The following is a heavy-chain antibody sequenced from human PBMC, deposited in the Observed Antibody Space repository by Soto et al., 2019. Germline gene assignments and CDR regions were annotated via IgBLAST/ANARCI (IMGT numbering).Heavy chain of an antibody. CDR1: GGSISSYY. J-gene: IGHJ4*02. D-gene: IGHD6-19*01. V-gene: IGHV4-59*01. CDR2: IYYSGST. Sequence: QVQLQESGPGLVKPSETLSLTCTVSGGSISSYYWSWIRQPPGKGLEWIGYIYYSGSTNYNPSLKSRVTISVDTSKNQFSLKLSSVTAADTAVYYCARGPSGSRLMFDYWGQGTLVTVSS. CDR3: ARGPSGSRLMFDY.